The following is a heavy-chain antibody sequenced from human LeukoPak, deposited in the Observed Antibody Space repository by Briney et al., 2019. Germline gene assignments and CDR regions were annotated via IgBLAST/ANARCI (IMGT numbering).Heavy chain of an antibody. J-gene: IGHJ4*02. CDR3: ASQGDFWSGYSRNYYFDY. D-gene: IGHD3-3*01. CDR1: GGTFSSYA. Sequence: SVKVSCKASGGTFSSYAISWVRQAPGQGLEWMGGIIPIFGTANCAQKFQGRVTITADESTSTAYMELSSLRSEDTAVYYCASQGDFWSGYSRNYYFDYWGQGTLVTVSS. CDR2: IIPIFGTA. V-gene: IGHV1-69*13.